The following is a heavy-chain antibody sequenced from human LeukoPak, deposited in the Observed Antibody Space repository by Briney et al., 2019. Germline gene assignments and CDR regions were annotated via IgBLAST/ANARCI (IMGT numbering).Heavy chain of an antibody. J-gene: IGHJ3*02. CDR2: INAGNGNT. V-gene: IGHV1-3*01. Sequence: ASVKVSCKASGYTFTTYAIHWVRQAPGQRLEWMGWINAGNGNTKYSQKFQGRVTITCDTSASTAYMELSSLRSEDTAVYYCAREDRYNWNADAFDIWGQGTMVTVSS. CDR3: AREDRYNWNADAFDI. CDR1: GYTFTTYA. D-gene: IGHD1-1*01.